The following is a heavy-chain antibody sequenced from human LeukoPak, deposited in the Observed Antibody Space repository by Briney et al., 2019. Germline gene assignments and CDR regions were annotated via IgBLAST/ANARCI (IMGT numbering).Heavy chain of an antibody. CDR3: VKAELRFLEWLSRFDY. D-gene: IGHD3-3*01. CDR1: GFTFSSYA. V-gene: IGHV3-64D*06. Sequence: GGSLRLSCSASGFTFSSYAMHWVRQAPGKGLEYVSAISSNGGSTYYADSMKGRFTISRDNSKNTLYLQMSSLRAEDTAVYYCVKAELRFLEWLSRFDYWGQGTLVTVSS. CDR2: ISSNGGST. J-gene: IGHJ4*02.